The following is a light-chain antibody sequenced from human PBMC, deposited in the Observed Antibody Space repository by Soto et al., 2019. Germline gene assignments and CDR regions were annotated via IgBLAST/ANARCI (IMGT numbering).Light chain of an antibody. V-gene: IGLV2-8*01. CDR3: SSYAGSNSFNYV. J-gene: IGLJ1*01. CDR2: EVT. Sequence: QSVLTQPPSASGSPGQSVTISCTGTSSDVGGYNYVSWYQQHPGKAPKLMIYEVTKRPSGVPDRFSGSKSGNTASLTVSGLQAEDEADYYCSSYAGSNSFNYVFGTGTQLTVL. CDR1: SSDVGGYNY.